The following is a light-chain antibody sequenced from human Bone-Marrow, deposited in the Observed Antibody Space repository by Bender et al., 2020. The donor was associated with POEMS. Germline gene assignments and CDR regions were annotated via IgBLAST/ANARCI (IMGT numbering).Light chain of an antibody. J-gene: IGLJ3*02. CDR3: AVWDDSLNGWV. CDR2: SSH. V-gene: IGLV1-44*01. CDR1: SSTIGAHA. Sequence: GTPGQRVTISCSGGSSTIGAHAVNWYQHLPGTAPKLLIYSSHRRPSEVPDRFSGSRSGTSASLAISGLQSEDEADYYCAVWDDSLNGWVFGGGTKLTVL.